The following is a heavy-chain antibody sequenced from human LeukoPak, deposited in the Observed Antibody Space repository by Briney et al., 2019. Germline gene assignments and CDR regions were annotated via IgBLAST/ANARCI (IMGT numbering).Heavy chain of an antibody. V-gene: IGHV4-4*07. Sequence: PSETLSLTCTVSGGSISSYYWSWIRQPAGKGLEWIGRIYTSGSTNYIPSLKSRVTMSVDTPKNQFSLKLSSVTAADTAVYYCARVFWSGYSTYYYYYMDVWGKGTTVTVSS. CDR2: IYTSGST. J-gene: IGHJ6*03. D-gene: IGHD3-3*01. CDR3: ARVFWSGYSTYYYYYMDV. CDR1: GGSISSYY.